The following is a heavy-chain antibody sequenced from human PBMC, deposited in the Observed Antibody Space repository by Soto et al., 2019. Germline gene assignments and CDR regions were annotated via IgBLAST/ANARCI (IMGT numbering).Heavy chain of an antibody. Sequence: EVQLLESGGGLVQPGGSMRLSCAASGFTFSSYAMSWVRQAPGKGLQWVSAISGSGGSTYYADSVKGRFTISRDNSKNTLYLQMNSLRAEDTAVYYCAKQQEITMIVVVITNWGQGTLVTVSS. CDR3: AKQQEITMIVVVITN. D-gene: IGHD3-22*01. CDR2: ISGSGGST. CDR1: GFTFSSYA. V-gene: IGHV3-23*01. J-gene: IGHJ4*02.